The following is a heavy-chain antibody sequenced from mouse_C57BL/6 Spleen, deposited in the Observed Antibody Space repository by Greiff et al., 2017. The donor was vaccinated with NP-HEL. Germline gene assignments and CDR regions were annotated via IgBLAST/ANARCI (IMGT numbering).Heavy chain of an antibody. Sequence: QRVESGAELVKPGASVKISCKASGYAFSSYWMNWVKQRPGKGLEWIGQIYPGDGDTNYNGKFKGKATLTADKSSSTAYMQLSSLTSEDSAVYFCARLSTMVTYFDVWGTGTTVTVSS. CDR2: IYPGDGDT. D-gene: IGHD2-2*01. CDR3: ARLSTMVTYFDV. CDR1: GYAFSSYW. J-gene: IGHJ1*03. V-gene: IGHV1-80*01.